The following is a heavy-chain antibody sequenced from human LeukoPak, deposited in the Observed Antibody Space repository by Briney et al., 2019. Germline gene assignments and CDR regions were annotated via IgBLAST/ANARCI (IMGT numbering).Heavy chain of an antibody. V-gene: IGHV3-23*01. J-gene: IGHJ4*02. D-gene: IGHD3-22*01. Sequence: GGSLRLSCAASGFTFSSYGMSWVRQAPGKGLDWDSAISGSGGSTYYADSVKGRFTISRDNSKNTLYLQMNSLRAEDTAVYYCAKVGGFRGYYDSSGLGDYWGQGTLVTVSS. CDR2: ISGSGGST. CDR1: GFTFSSYG. CDR3: AKVGGFRGYYDSSGLGDY.